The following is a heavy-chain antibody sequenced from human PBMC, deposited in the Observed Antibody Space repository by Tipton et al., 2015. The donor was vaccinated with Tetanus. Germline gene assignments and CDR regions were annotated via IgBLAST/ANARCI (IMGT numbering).Heavy chain of an antibody. D-gene: IGHD2-2*02. J-gene: IGHJ1*01. CDR1: GGSFSGYY. CDR3: AGVTAQRTELYVEQ. Sequence: AGLVKPSETLSLTCAVYGGSFSGYYWNWIRQPPGKGLEWIGEINYSGTTNYNPSLKSRVTISMDRSENQISLKMTSVTAADTAVYYCAGVTAQRTELYVEQWGQGTQVTVSS. V-gene: IGHV4-34*01. CDR2: INYSGTT.